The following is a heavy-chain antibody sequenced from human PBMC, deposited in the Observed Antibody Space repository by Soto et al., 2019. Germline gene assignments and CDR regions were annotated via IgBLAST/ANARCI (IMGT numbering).Heavy chain of an antibody. J-gene: IGHJ4*02. D-gene: IGHD6-13*01. V-gene: IGHV1-69*08. Sequence: QVQLVQSGAEVKKPGSSVKVSCKASVGTFSSYTISWVRQAPGQGLEWMGRIIPILGIANYAQKFQGRVTITADKSPSTAYMELSSLRSEDTAVYYCARDGSDIAAAGTGWGQGTLVTVSS. CDR1: VGTFSSYT. CDR2: IIPILGIA. CDR3: ARDGSDIAAAGTG.